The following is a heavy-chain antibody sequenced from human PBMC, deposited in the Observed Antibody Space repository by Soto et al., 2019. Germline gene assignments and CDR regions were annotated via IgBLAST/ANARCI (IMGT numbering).Heavy chain of an antibody. D-gene: IGHD3-22*01. CDR2: ISDSGSSI. CDR3: ARDTAFINSGFFDA. J-gene: IGHJ5*02. CDR1: GFTFSDYY. V-gene: IGHV3-11*01. Sequence: GSLRLSCAASGFTFSDYYMNWIRQAPGKGLEWVSYISDSGSSIFYADSVKGRFTISRDSARKSLYLHMSSLRVEDTAVYYCARDTAFINSGFFDAWGQGTPVTVSS.